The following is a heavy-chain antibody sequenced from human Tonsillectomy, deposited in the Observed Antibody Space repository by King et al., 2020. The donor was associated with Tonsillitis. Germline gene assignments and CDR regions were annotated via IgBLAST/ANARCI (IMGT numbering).Heavy chain of an antibody. D-gene: IGHD3-3*01. J-gene: IGHJ6*02. CDR2: ISSSSSYI. CDR3: ARDPDYEFWSGYYSSYYYYGMYV. V-gene: IGHV3-21*01. CDR1: GFTFSNYS. Sequence: VQLVESGGGLVKPGGSLRLSCAASGFTFSNYSMNWVRQAPGKGLEWVSSISSSSSYIYYADSVKGRFTISRENAKNSLYLQMNSLRAEDTAVYYCARDPDYEFWSGYYSSYYYYGMYVWGQGTTVTVSS.